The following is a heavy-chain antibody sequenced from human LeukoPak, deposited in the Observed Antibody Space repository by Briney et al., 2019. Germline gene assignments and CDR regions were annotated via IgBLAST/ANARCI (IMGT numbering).Heavy chain of an antibody. V-gene: IGHV1-18*01. CDR2: ISAYNGNT. D-gene: IGHD3-9*01. CDR1: GYTFTSSG. Sequence: ASVKVSCKASGYTFTSSGISWVRQAPGQGLEWMGWISAYNGNTNYAQKLQGRVTMTTDTSTSTAYMELRSLRSDDTAVYYCARVLDILTGYYIDYWGQGTLVTVSS. CDR3: ARVLDILTGYYIDY. J-gene: IGHJ4*02.